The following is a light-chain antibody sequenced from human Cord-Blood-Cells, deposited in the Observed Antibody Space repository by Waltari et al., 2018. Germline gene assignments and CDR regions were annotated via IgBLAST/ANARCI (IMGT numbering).Light chain of an antibody. CDR3: QQRSNWPLT. V-gene: IGKV3-11*01. CDR1: QSVSTY. Sequence: EIVFTPSPATLSLSPAERATISCRASQSVSTYLAWSQQKPGQAPRLLIYDASNRATGIPARFSGSGSGTDFTLTISSLEPEDFAVYYCQQRSNWPLTFGGGTKVEIK. CDR2: DAS. J-gene: IGKJ4*01.